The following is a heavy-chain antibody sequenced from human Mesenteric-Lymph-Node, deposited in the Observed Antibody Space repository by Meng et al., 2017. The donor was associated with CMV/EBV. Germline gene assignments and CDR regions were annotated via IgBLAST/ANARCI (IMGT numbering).Heavy chain of an antibody. J-gene: IGHJ4*02. CDR1: GFTFGDYA. V-gene: IGHV3-9*01. Sequence: SLKISCTTSGFTFGDYAMHWVRQAPGKGLEWVSGISWNSDSIGYADSVKGRFTISRDNAKNSLYLQMNSLRAEDTALYYCAKGYGYNANFDYWGQGTLVTVSS. D-gene: IGHD5-24*01. CDR3: AKGYGYNANFDY. CDR2: ISWNSDSI.